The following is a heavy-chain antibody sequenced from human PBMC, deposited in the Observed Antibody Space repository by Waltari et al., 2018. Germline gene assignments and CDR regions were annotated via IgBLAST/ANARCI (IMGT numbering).Heavy chain of an antibody. CDR1: GGSITSNRHY. J-gene: IGHJ3*01. CDR3: ATYIGASIGTAAFDV. D-gene: IGHD5-12*01. Sequence: QLHLQESGPGLVKPSETLSLTCSVSGGSITSNRHYWGWIRQPPGKGPEWTGTISYSGATYNNPSLKSRVTISVDTSKNQYSLKSTSVTAADTAVYYCATYIGASIGTAAFDVWGQGTMVTVSS. CDR2: ISYSGAT. V-gene: IGHV4-39*01.